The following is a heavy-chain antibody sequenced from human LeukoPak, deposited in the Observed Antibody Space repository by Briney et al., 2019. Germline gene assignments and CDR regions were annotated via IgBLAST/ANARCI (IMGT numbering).Heavy chain of an antibody. CDR3: VRDFGGEDDH. CDR1: GFTLSQYW. D-gene: IGHD2-15*01. CDR2: VNKDGSRI. Sequence: PGGSLRLSCSASGFTLSQYWMHWVRQAPGKGLVWVARVNKDGSRIDHADSVRGRFTISRDITKSTLFLQMNSLRVEDSAIYYCVRDFGGEDDHWGQGILVTVSS. V-gene: IGHV3-74*01. J-gene: IGHJ4*02.